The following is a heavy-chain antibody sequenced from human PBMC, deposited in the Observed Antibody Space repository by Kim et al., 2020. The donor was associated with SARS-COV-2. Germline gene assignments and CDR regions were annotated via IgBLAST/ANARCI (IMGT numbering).Heavy chain of an antibody. CDR1: GGSFSGYY. CDR2: INHSGSN. Sequence: SETLSLTCAVYGGSFSGYYWSWIRQPPGKGLEWIGEINHSGSNNYNPSLKSRVTISVDTSKNQFSLKLSSVTAADTAVYYCARVGYYGSGSYCGMGVWGQGTTVTVSS. D-gene: IGHD3-10*01. CDR3: ARVGYYGSGSYCGMGV. V-gene: IGHV4-34*01. J-gene: IGHJ6*02.